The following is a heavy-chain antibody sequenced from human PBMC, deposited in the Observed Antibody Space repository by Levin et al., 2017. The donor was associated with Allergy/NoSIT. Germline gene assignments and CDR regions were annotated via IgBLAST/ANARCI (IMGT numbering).Heavy chain of an antibody. CDR1: GFSFSNAW. CDR2: IKSKTDGGTT. Sequence: GESLKISCAASGFSFSNAWMTWVRQAPGKGLEWVGRIKSKTDGGTTDYGAPVKGRFTISRDDSKNTLYLQMNSLKSEDTAVYYCGSYYRFDYWGQGTLVTVSS. CDR3: GSYYRFDY. V-gene: IGHV3-15*01. D-gene: IGHD1-26*01. J-gene: IGHJ4*02.